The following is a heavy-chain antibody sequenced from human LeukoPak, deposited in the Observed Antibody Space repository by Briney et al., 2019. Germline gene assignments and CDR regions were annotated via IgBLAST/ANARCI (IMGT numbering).Heavy chain of an antibody. D-gene: IGHD5-18*01. CDR3: ASPADVDTAMIVY. Sequence: PGGSLRLSCAASGLTFSAYWMHWVRQAPGKGLVWVSRINSDGSSTTYADSVKGRFTISRDNSKNTLYLQMNSLRAEDTAVYYCASPADVDTAMIVYWGQGTLVTVSS. V-gene: IGHV3-74*01. CDR2: INSDGSST. CDR1: GLTFSAYW. J-gene: IGHJ4*02.